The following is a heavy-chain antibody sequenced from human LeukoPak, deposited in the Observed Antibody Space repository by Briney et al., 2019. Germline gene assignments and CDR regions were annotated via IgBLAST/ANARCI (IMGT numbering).Heavy chain of an antibody. J-gene: IGHJ3*02. V-gene: IGHV4-34*01. CDR1: GGSFSGYY. CDR2: INHSGST. CDR3: AREFGVVALDAFDI. Sequence: PSETLSLTCAVYGGSFSGYYWSWIRQPPRKGLQWIGEINHSGSTNYNPSLKSRVTISVDTSKNQFSLKLSSVTAADTAVYYCAREFGVVALDAFDIWGQGTMVTVSS. D-gene: IGHD2-15*01.